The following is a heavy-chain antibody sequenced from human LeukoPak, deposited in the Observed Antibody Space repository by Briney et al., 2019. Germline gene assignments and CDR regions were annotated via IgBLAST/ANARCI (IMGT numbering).Heavy chain of an antibody. V-gene: IGHV4-38-2*01. Sequence: SETLSLTCAVSGYSISSGYYWGWIRQPPGKGLEWIGSIYHSGSTYYNPSLKSRVTISVDTSKNQFSLKLSSVTAADTAVYCCARAGWAANANWFDPWGQGTLVTVSS. CDR3: ARAGWAANANWFDP. J-gene: IGHJ5*02. CDR1: GYSISSGYY. D-gene: IGHD3-16*01. CDR2: IYHSGST.